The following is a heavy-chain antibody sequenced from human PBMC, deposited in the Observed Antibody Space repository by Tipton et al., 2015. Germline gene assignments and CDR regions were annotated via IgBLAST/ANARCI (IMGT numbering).Heavy chain of an antibody. Sequence: QLVQSGAEVKKPGESLTISCKTSGYRFTKSWIGWVRQMPGKGLEWMGSIYPDDSDTRYSPSFRGQVTISADRSINTAYLQWSSLRASDSAMFYCARQRDDYFDLWGQGTLVTVSA. V-gene: IGHV5-51*01. CDR2: IYPDDSDT. CDR1: GYRFTKSW. CDR3: ARQRDDYFDL. D-gene: IGHD2-21*02. J-gene: IGHJ4*02.